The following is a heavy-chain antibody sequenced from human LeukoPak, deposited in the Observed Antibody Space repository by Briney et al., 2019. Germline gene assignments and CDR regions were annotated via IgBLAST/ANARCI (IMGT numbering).Heavy chain of an antibody. J-gene: IGHJ4*02. CDR1: GGSISSSSYY. CDR2: IYYSGST. V-gene: IGHV4-39*01. D-gene: IGHD6-19*01. CDR3: ARQKGAVAPSGFDY. Sequence: SETLSLTCTVSGGSISSSSYYWGWIRQPPGKGLEWIGSIYYSGSTYYSPSLKSRVTISVDTSKNQFSLKLSAVTAADTAVYYCARQKGAVAPSGFDYWGQGTLVTVSS.